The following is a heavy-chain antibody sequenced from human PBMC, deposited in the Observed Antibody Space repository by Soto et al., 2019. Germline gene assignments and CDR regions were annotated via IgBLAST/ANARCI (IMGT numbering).Heavy chain of an antibody. Sequence: GASVKVSCKASGYTFTSYGISWVRQAPGQGLEWMGWISAYNGNTNYAQKLQGRVTMTTDTSTSTAYMELRSLRSDDTAVYYCAGLETGVVVVAATYYYYYYMDVWGKGTTVTVSS. CDR2: ISAYNGNT. V-gene: IGHV1-18*01. D-gene: IGHD2-15*01. CDR3: AGLETGVVVVAATYYYYYYMDV. CDR1: GYTFTSYG. J-gene: IGHJ6*03.